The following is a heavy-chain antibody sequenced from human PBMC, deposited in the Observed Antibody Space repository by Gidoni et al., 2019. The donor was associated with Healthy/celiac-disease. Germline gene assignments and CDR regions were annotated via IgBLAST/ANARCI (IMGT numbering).Heavy chain of an antibody. D-gene: IGHD3-3*01. CDR2: INHSGST. J-gene: IGHJ4*02. CDR1: GGSLRGDY. Sequence: QVQLQQWGAGLLKPAETLALTCAVYGGSLRGDYWRWIRQTPGKGLEWIGEINHSGSTNYNPSLKSRVTISVDTSKNQFSLKLSSVTAADTAVYYCARGGSRITIFGVVISSGYFDYWGQGTLVTVSS. CDR3: ARGGSRITIFGVVISSGYFDY. V-gene: IGHV4-34*01.